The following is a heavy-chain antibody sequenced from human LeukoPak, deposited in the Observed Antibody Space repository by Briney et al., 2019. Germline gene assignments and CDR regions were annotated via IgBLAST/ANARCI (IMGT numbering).Heavy chain of an antibody. Sequence: ASVKVSCKASGYTFTSYDINWVRQATGQGLEWMGWMNPNSGNTGYAQKFQGRVTMTRDTSISTAYMELSRLRSDDTAVYYCARRPAEGVWAGSGRGGMDVWGQGTTVTVSS. CDR3: ARRPAEGVWAGSGRGGMDV. D-gene: IGHD3-16*01. V-gene: IGHV1-8*01. CDR2: MNPNSGNT. J-gene: IGHJ6*02. CDR1: GYTFTSYD.